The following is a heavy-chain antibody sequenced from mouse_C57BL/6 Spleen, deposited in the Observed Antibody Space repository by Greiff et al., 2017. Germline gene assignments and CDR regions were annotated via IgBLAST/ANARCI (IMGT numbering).Heavy chain of an antibody. V-gene: IGHV1-5*01. CDR3: TSTGTAQATWGFAY. D-gene: IGHD3-2*02. J-gene: IGHJ3*01. Sequence: EVQLQQSGTVLARPGASVKMSCKTSGYTFTSYWMHWVKQRPGQGLEWIGAIYPGNSDTSYNQKFKGKAKLTAVTSASTAYMELSSLTNEDSAVYYCTSTGTAQATWGFAYWGQGTLVTVSA. CDR2: IYPGNSDT. CDR1: GYTFTSYW.